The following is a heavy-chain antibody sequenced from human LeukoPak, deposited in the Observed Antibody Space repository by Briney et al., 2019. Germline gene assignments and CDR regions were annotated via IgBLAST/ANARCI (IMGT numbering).Heavy chain of an antibody. V-gene: IGHV3-43*01. CDR3: AKDGFPGSGYDKRWGYDYYYYMDV. D-gene: IGHD5-12*01. CDR1: GFTFDDYT. CDR2: ISWDGGST. Sequence: GGSLRLSCAASGFTFDDYTMHWVRQAPGKGLEWVSLISWDGGSTYYADSVKGRFTISRDNSKNSLYLQMNSLRTEDTALYNCAKDGFPGSGYDKRWGYDYYYYMDVWGKGTTVTVSS. J-gene: IGHJ6*03.